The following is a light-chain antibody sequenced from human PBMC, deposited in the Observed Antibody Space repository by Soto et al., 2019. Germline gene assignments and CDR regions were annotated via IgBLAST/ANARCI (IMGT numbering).Light chain of an antibody. CDR2: GAS. J-gene: IGKJ4*01. CDR3: QQYNNWPPERLT. V-gene: IGKV3-15*01. Sequence: EIVMTQSPATLSVPPGERATLSCRVSQSVSSNLAWYQQKPGQAPRLLIYGASTRATGIPARFSGSGSGTEFTLTISSLQSEDFAVYYCQQYNNWPPERLTVGGGTKVDIK. CDR1: QSVSSN.